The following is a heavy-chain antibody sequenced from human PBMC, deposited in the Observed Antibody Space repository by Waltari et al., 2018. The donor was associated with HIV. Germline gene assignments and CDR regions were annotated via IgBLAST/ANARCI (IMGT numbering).Heavy chain of an antibody. Sequence: QVQLQESGPGLVKPSQTLSLTCTVSGGSIRSGSYYCSWLRQPAGKGLEWIGRIYTSGSTNYNPSLKSRVTISVDTSKNQFSLKLSSVTAADTAVYYCAIHCGGDCHYNYGMDVWGQGTTVTVSS. CDR2: IYTSGST. J-gene: IGHJ6*02. CDR1: GGSIRSGSYY. CDR3: AIHCGGDCHYNYGMDV. V-gene: IGHV4-61*02. D-gene: IGHD2-21*02.